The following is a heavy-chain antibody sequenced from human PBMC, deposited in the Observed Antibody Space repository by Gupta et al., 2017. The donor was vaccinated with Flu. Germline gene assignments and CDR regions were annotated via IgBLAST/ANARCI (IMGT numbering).Heavy chain of an antibody. D-gene: IGHD4-17*01. J-gene: IGHJ4*02. Sequence: QLQLQESGPGLVRPSETLSLTCSVSGGSLITSDHYWSWIRQSPGKGLEYIGSVYYVGTTYYNVFLESRVAVSIDTSKNQFSLRLSSVTAADTGVYVCARSGDYFDSWGQGALVTVSS. V-gene: IGHV4-39*01. CDR3: ARSGDYFDS. CDR1: GGSLITSDHY. CDR2: VYYVGTT.